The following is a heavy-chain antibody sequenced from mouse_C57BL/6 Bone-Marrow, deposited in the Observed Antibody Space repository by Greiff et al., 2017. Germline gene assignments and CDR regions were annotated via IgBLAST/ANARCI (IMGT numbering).Heavy chain of an antibody. CDR2: IDPDNGDT. D-gene: IGHD1-1*01. Sequence: VHVKQSGAELVRPGASVKLSCTASGFNIKDYYMHWVKQRPEQGLEWIGWIDPDNGDTEYASKFQGKATFTADKSSNTAYLQLSSLTSEDTAVYYCTTTVVAPYYFDYWGQGTTLTVSS. CDR3: TTTVVAPYYFDY. J-gene: IGHJ2*01. CDR1: GFNIKDYY. V-gene: IGHV14-4*01.